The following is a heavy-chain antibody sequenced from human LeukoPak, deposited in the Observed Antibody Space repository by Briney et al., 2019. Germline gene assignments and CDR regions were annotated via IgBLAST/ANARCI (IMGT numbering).Heavy chain of an antibody. CDR1: GGTFSSYA. CDR2: IIPILGIA. V-gene: IGHV1-69*04. CDR3: ARSSSGYALWYFDY. Sequence: SVKVSCKASGGTFSSYAISWVRQAPGQGLEWMGRIIPILGIANYAQKFQGRVTITADKSTSTAYMELSSLRSEDTAVYYCARSSSGYALWYFDYWGQGTPVTVSS. J-gene: IGHJ4*02. D-gene: IGHD5-12*01.